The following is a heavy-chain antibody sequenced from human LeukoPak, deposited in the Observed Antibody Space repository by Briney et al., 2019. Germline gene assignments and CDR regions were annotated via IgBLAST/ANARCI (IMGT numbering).Heavy chain of an antibody. D-gene: IGHD3-10*01. CDR1: GFAFSSYA. V-gene: IGHV3-23*01. CDR3: ARRHGSGSLPYYFDY. J-gene: IGHJ4*02. CDR2: INGGGVNT. Sequence: GGSLRLSCVASGFAFSSYAMSWVRQAPGKGLEWVSTINGGGVNTHYADSVKGRFTISRDNAKNSLYLQMNSLRAEDTAVYYCARRHGSGSLPYYFDYWGQGTLVTVSS.